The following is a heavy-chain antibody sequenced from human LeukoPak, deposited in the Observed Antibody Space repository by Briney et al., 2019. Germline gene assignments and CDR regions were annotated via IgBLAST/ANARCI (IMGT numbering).Heavy chain of an antibody. D-gene: IGHD1-7*01. CDR2: ISSNGDAT. J-gene: IGHJ4*02. CDR1: GFTFSNYA. Sequence: GGSLRLSCAASGFTFSNYALHWVRQAPGKGLEYVSAISSNGDATFYANSVKGRFTISRDNSKDTLYLQMGSLRAEDMAVYYCVRVGNYREFDYWGQGTLVTVSS. V-gene: IGHV3-64*01. CDR3: VRVGNYREFDY.